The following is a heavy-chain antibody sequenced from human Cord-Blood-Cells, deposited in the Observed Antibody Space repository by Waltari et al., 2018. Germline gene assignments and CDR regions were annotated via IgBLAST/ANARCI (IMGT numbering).Heavy chain of an antibody. V-gene: IGHV4-34*01. CDR3: ARGGLRHFDWPAQDFDY. Sequence: QVQLQQWGAGLLKPSETLSLTCAVYVGSFSGYYWSWIRQPPGKGLEWIGEINHSGSTNYNPSLKSRVTISVDTSKNQFSLKLSSVTAADTAVYYCARGGLRHFDWPAQDFDYWGQGTLVTVSS. CDR1: VGSFSGYY. CDR2: INHSGST. J-gene: IGHJ4*02. D-gene: IGHD3-9*01.